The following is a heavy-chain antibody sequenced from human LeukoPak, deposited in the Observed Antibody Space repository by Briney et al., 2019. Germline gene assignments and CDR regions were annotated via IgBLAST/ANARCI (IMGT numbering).Heavy chain of an antibody. D-gene: IGHD3-3*01. CDR2: ISAYNGNT. J-gene: IGHJ4*02. Sequence: ASVRVSCKASGYTFTSYGISWVRQAPGQGLEWMGWISAYNGNTNYAQKLQGRVTMTTDTSTSTAYMELRSLRSDDTAVYYCARDHSPYYDFWSGYYPTRYFDYWGQGTLVTVSS. V-gene: IGHV1-18*01. CDR3: ARDHSPYYDFWSGYYPTRYFDY. CDR1: GYTFTSYG.